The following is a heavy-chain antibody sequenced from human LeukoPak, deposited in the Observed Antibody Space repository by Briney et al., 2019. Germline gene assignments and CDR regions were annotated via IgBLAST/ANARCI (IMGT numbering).Heavy chain of an antibody. CDR3: ARGGVDYYGSGTYYLMYYFDY. V-gene: IGHV3-7*03. CDR2: IKQDGSEK. CDR1: GFTFGSYW. Sequence: GGSLRLSCAASGFTFGSYWMTWVRQAPGKGLEWVANIKQDGSEKYYVDSVKGRFAISRDNAKNSLYLQMNSLRAEDTAVYFCARGGVDYYGSGTYYLMYYFDYWGQGALVTVSS. D-gene: IGHD3-10*01. J-gene: IGHJ4*02.